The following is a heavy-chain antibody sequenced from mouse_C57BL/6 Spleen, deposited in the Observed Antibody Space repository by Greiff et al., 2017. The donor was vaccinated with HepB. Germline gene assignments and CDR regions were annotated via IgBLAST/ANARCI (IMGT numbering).Heavy chain of an antibody. V-gene: IGHV1-55*01. Sequence: QVQLKQPGAELVKPGASVKMSCKASGYTFTSYWITWVKQRPGQGLEWIGDIYPGSGSTNYNEKFKSKATLTVDTSSSPAYMQLRSLTSEDSAVYYCARESRYGMDYWGQGTTLTVSS. J-gene: IGHJ2*01. D-gene: IGHD2-1*01. CDR1: GYTFTSYW. CDR3: ARESRYGMDY. CDR2: IYPGSGST.